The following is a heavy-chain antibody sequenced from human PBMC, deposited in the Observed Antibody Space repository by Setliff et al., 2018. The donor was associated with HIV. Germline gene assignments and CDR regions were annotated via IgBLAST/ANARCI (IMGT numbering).Heavy chain of an antibody. CDR2: MNPNSGVS. D-gene: IGHD3-10*01. J-gene: IGHJ6*02. CDR3: ARGKGVGGVIITGGLDV. Sequence: ASVKVSCKAPGHTFTNYDIHWMRRAPGQGLEWMGWMNPNSGVSGYALKFHDRVTMTRDTSITTLYMELSSLTSEDTAVYYCARGKGVGGVIITGGLDVWGQGTTVTVSS. V-gene: IGHV1-8*01. CDR1: GHTFTNYD.